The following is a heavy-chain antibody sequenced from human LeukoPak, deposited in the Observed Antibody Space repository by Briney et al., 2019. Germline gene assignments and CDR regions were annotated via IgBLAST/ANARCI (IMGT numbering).Heavy chain of an antibody. V-gene: IGHV4-30-4*08. CDR1: GGSISSGDYY. CDR2: IYYSGST. J-gene: IGHJ6*03. D-gene: IGHD2-2*01. CDR3: ARVGRGVPAATQDYYYYYYMDV. Sequence: PSQTLSLTCTVSGGSISSGDYYWSWIRQPPGKGLEWIGYIYYSGSTYYDPSLKSRVTISVDTSKNQFSLKLSSVTAEDTAVYYCARVGRGVPAATQDYYYYYYMDVWGKGTTVTVSS.